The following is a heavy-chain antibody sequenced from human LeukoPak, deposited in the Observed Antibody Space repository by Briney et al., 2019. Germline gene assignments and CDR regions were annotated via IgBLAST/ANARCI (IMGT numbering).Heavy chain of an antibody. D-gene: IGHD6-19*01. J-gene: IGHJ5*02. CDR3: ARSRTGYSSGLIKWLWFDP. CDR1: GYTFTSYD. CDR2: MNPYSGNT. Sequence: GASVKVSCKASGYTFTSYDINWVRQATGQGLEWMGWMNPYSGNTGYAQKFLGRVTITTNTSISTAYMELSSLRSEDTAVYYCARSRTGYSSGLIKWLWFDPWGQGTLVTVSS. V-gene: IGHV1-8*03.